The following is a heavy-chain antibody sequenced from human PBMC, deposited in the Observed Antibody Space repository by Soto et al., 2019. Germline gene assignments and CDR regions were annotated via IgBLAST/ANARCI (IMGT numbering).Heavy chain of an antibody. CDR3: ARRTVAAAFDF. D-gene: IGHD6-19*01. CDR2: IDPSDSYI. J-gene: IGHJ4*02. V-gene: IGHV5-10-1*01. Sequence: GESLKISCKASGYNFTNYWIAWVRQMPGKGLECMGRIDPSDSYINYSPSFQGHVTISADKSISTAYLQWSSLKASDTAMYYCARRTVAAAFDFWGQGTLVTVSS. CDR1: GYNFTNYW.